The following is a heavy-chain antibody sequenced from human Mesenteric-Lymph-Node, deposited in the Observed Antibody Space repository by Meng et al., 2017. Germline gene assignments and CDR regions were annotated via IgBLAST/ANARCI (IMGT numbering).Heavy chain of an antibody. CDR2: INPNSGGT. J-gene: IGHJ4*02. Sequence: ARLVEAGAEVKKAGAPGKASCKASGYTFTGYYMHWVRQAPGQGLEWMGRINPNSGGTNYAQKFQGRVTMTRDTSISTAYMELSRLRSDDTAVYYCARGVGYYDSSGFDYWGQGTLVTVSS. D-gene: IGHD3-22*01. CDR3: ARGVGYYDSSGFDY. CDR1: GYTFTGYY. V-gene: IGHV1-2*06.